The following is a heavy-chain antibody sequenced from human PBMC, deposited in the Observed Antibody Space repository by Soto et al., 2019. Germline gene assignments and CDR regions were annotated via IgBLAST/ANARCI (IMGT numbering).Heavy chain of an antibody. J-gene: IGHJ3*02. CDR2: ISSSGSTI. D-gene: IGHD2-15*01. Sequence: GGSLRLFCAASGFTYSSYDTNWVRQAPGKALDQVSYISSSGSTIYYADSVKGRLTISRDNAKNSLYLQMNSLRAEDTAVYYCARAKFLYSSGGSCRAFDIWGQGT. CDR1: GFTYSSYD. CDR3: ARAKFLYSSGGSCRAFDI. V-gene: IGHV3-48*03.